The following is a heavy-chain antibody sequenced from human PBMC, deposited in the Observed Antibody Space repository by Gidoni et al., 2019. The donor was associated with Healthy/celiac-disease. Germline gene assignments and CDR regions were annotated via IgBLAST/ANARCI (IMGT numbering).Heavy chain of an antibody. V-gene: IGHV4-39*01. CDR3: ASSPVAGTGYYYYYGMDV. CDR2: IYYSGST. CDR1: GGSISRSRYY. J-gene: IGHJ6*02. Sequence: QLQLQESGPGLVKPSETLSLTCTVSGGSISRSRYYWGWIRQPPGKGLEWIGSIYYSGSTYYNPSLKSRVTISVDTSKNQFSLKLSSVTAADTAVYYCASSPVAGTGYYYYYGMDVWGQGTTVTVSS. D-gene: IGHD6-19*01.